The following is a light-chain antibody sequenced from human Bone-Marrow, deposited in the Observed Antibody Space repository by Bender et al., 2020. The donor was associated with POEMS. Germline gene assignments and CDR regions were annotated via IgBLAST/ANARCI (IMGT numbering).Light chain of an antibody. CDR2: DIT. CDR3: SSYTSGTALEV. CDR1: SNDIGGYNS. Sequence: QSALTQPASVSGSPGQSISISCTGTSNDIGGYNSVSWYQQHPGEAPKLMIYDITYRPSGVSNRFSGSQSGNTASLTISGLQAEDEADYYCSSYTSGTALEVFGGGTKLTVL. V-gene: IGLV2-14*03. J-gene: IGLJ3*02.